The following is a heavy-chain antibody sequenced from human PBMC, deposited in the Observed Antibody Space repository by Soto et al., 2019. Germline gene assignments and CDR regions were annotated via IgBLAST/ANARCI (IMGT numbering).Heavy chain of an antibody. Sequence: ASVKVSCKASGGTFSSYAISWARQAPGQGLEWMGGIIPIFGTANYAQKFQGRVTITADESTSTAYMELSSLRSEDTAVYYCARDQGYDFWSGYSPSYGMDVWGQGTTVTVSS. D-gene: IGHD3-3*01. CDR2: IIPIFGTA. J-gene: IGHJ6*02. CDR3: ARDQGYDFWSGYSPSYGMDV. V-gene: IGHV1-69*13. CDR1: GGTFSSYA.